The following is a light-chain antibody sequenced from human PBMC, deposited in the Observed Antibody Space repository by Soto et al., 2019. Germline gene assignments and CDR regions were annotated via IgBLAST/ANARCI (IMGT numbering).Light chain of an antibody. CDR2: GNS. CDR1: SSNIGAGYD. J-gene: IGLJ2*01. CDR3: QSYDSSLSGVL. Sequence: QSVLTQPPSVSGAPGQRVTISCTGSSSNIGAGYDVHWYQQLPGTAPKLLIYGNSNRPSGVPDRFSGSKSGTSASLAITGLQADDEADYYCQSYDSSLSGVLFVGGTKLTVL. V-gene: IGLV1-40*01.